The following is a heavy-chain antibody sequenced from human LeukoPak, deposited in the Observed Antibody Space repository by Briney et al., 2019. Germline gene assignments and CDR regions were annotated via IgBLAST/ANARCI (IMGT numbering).Heavy chain of an antibody. D-gene: IGHD3-16*02. CDR3: ARVVYSPDYVWGSYRYRYYGMDV. CDR2: INHSGST. J-gene: IGHJ6*02. V-gene: IGHV4-34*01. Sequence: SETLSLTCAVYGGSFSGYYWSWIRQPPGKGLEWIGEINHSGSTNYNPSLKSRVTMSVDTSKNQFSLKLSSVTAADTAVYYCARVVYSPDYVWGSYRYRYYGMDVWGQGTTVTVSS. CDR1: GGSFSGYY.